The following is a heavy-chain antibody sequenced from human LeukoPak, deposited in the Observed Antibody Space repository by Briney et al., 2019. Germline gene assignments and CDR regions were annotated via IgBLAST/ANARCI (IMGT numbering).Heavy chain of an antibody. CDR1: GDSVSSNSVA. CDR2: TYYRSKWYN. J-gene: IGHJ6*02. D-gene: IGHD1/OR15-1a*01. Sequence: SQTLSLTCAISGDSVSSNSVAWNWIRQSPSRGLEWLGRTYYRSKWYNDYAASVKSRISVSPDTSKNQFSLQLNSMTPEDTAVYYCARGNPGRGITGTSYYYYGMDVWGQGTTVTVSS. CDR3: ARGNPGRGITGTSYYYYGMDV. V-gene: IGHV6-1*01.